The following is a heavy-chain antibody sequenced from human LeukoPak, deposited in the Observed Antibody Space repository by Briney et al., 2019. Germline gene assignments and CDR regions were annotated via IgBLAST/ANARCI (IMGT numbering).Heavy chain of an antibody. V-gene: IGHV3-30*18. CDR2: ISYDGSNK. CDR3: AKRFGESPAGGFDI. D-gene: IGHD3-10*01. CDR1: GFTFSNYG. Sequence: GGSLRLSCAVSGFTFSNYGMHWVRRAPGKGLEWVAVISYDGSNKYYADSVKGRFTISRDNSKNTLYLQMDSLRTEDTAVYYCAKRFGESPAGGFDIWGQGTMVTVSS. J-gene: IGHJ3*02.